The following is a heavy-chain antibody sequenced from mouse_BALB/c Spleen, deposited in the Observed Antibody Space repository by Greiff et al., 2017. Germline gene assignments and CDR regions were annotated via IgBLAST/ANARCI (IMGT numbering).Heavy chain of an antibody. CDR2: IWSGGST. J-gene: IGHJ4*01. Sequence: QVQLKQSGPGLVQPSQSLSITCTVSGFSLTSYGVHWVRQSPGKGLEWLGVIWSGGSTDYNAAFISRLSISKDNSKSQVFFKMNSLQANDTAIYYCARNLPILNAMDYWGQGTSVTVSS. D-gene: IGHD6-5*01. V-gene: IGHV2-2*02. CDR1: GFSLTSYG. CDR3: ARNLPILNAMDY.